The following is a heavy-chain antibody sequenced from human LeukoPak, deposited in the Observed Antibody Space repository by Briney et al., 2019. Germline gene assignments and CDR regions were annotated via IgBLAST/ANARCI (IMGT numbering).Heavy chain of an antibody. CDR3: ARHFGGPGTYTPYFGVDV. Sequence: PSETLSLTCTVSGGSIRNYFCSWIRQPPGKGLEWVGYIYYSGTTSYNPSLKSRVTISVDTSKNQISLKLNSVTAADTAVYYCARHFGGPGTYTPYFGVDVWGQGTTVTASS. D-gene: IGHD3-16*01. J-gene: IGHJ6*02. V-gene: IGHV4-59*08. CDR1: GGSIRNYF. CDR2: IYYSGTT.